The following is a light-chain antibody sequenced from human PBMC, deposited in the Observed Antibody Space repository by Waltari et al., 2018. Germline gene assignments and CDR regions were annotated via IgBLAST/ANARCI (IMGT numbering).Light chain of an antibody. Sequence: DVQMTQSPSSLSASIGDRVTITCRASRSVIGYLNWYQQTPGKAPKFLIYATSTLQSGVPSRFSGSGSGTDYTLTISSLQPEDFATYYCQQSHSSPLTLGGGTNVEIK. V-gene: IGKV1-39*01. CDR2: ATS. CDR1: RSVIGY. CDR3: QQSHSSPLT. J-gene: IGKJ4*01.